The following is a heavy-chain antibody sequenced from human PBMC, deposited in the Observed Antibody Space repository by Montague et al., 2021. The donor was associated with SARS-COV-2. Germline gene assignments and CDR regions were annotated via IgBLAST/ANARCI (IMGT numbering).Heavy chain of an antibody. CDR2: IYTSGST. V-gene: IGHV4-61*02. CDR3: AREDANGSYWIRGMDV. CDR1: GGSISSGSYY. Sequence: TLSLTCTVSGGSISSGSYYWTWIRQPAGKGLEWIGRIYTSGSTNYNPSLKGRVTISVDRSKNQFSLKLSSVTAADTAVYYCAREDANGSYWIRGMDVWGQGATVTVSS. D-gene: IGHD1-26*01. J-gene: IGHJ6*02.